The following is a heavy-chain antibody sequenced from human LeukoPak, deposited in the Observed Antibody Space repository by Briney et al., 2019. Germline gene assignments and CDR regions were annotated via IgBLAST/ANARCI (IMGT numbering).Heavy chain of an antibody. CDR3: ARNHDYSMGL. CDR2: IYRTDNP. V-gene: IGHV4-4*02. CDR1: GDSISSNNW. J-gene: IGHJ6*02. Sequence: SETLSLTCAVSGDSISSNNWWSWVRQFPGKGLEWIGVIYRTDNPTYNPSLKSRVTISLDKSRNQFSLMLTSVTAADTAVYYCARNHDYSMGLWGQGTTVTVSS. D-gene: IGHD1-14*01.